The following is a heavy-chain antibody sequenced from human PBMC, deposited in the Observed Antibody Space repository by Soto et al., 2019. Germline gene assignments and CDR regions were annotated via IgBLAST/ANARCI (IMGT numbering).Heavy chain of an antibody. Sequence: SVKVSCKASGGTFSSYAISWVRQAPGQGLEWMGGIIPIFGTANYAQKFQGRVTITADESTSTAYMELSSLRSEDTAVYYCAREATSIAAAGPTTYYYGMDVWGQGTTVTVSS. J-gene: IGHJ6*02. D-gene: IGHD6-13*01. V-gene: IGHV1-69*13. CDR3: AREATSIAAAGPTTYYYGMDV. CDR2: IIPIFGTA. CDR1: GGTFSSYA.